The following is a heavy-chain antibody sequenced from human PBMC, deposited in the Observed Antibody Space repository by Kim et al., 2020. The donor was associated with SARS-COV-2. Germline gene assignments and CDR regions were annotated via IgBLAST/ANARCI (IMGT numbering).Heavy chain of an antibody. J-gene: IGHJ6*03. CDR2: IRSKAYGGTT. CDR3: SSNYYGSGSYYKGYYYYYYMDV. D-gene: IGHD3-10*01. CDR1: GFTFGYYA. Sequence: GGSLRLSCTASGFTFGYYAMSWFRQAPGKGLEWVGFIRSKAYGGTTEYAASVKGRFTISRDDSKSIAYLQMNSLKTEDTAVYYCSSNYYGSGSYYKGYYYYYYMDVWGKGTTVTVSS. V-gene: IGHV3-49*03.